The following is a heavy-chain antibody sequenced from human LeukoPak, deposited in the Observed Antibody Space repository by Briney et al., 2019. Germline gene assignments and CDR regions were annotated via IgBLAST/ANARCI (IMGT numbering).Heavy chain of an antibody. CDR2: VRSETDGGTT. CDR3: TTLSYAAAPT. D-gene: IGHD2-2*01. CDR1: GFTFSNAW. V-gene: IGHV3-15*01. Sequence: PGGSLRLSCAASGFTFSNAWMSWVRQAPGKGLEWVSRVRSETDGGTTDYAAPVQGRFTISRDDSKNTLYLQMNSLEIDDTAVYYCTTLSYAAAPTWGQGTLVTVSS. J-gene: IGHJ5*02.